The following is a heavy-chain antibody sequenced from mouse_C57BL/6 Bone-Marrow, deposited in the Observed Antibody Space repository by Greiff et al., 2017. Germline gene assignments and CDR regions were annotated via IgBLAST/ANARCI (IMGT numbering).Heavy chain of an antibody. V-gene: IGHV1-54*01. CDR1: GYAFTHSL. D-gene: IGHD1-1*01. J-gene: IGHJ2*01. CDR3: AKSDDSGSSSYFDY. CDR2: INPGSGGT. Sequence: VQLQQSGAELVRPGTSVKVSCKASGYAFTHSLIEWVQQRPGQGLAWIGVINPGSGGTNYNEKFKGKATLTADQSSSTAYMQLNSLTSRDTADYCGAKSDDSGSSSYFDYWGQGTTLTVAS.